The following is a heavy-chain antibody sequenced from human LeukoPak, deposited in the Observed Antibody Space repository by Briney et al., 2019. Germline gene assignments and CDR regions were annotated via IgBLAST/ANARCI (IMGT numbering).Heavy chain of an antibody. V-gene: IGHV4-39*01. CDR1: GGSISSSSYY. Sequence: SETLSLTCTVSGGSISSSSYYWGWIRQPPGKGLEWIGNIYYSGSTYYNPSLKSRVTISVDTSKNQFSLKLSSVTAADTAVYYCARPRGWRGYFDYWGQGTLVTVSS. CDR3: ARPRGWRGYFDY. D-gene: IGHD2-15*01. CDR2: IYYSGST. J-gene: IGHJ4*02.